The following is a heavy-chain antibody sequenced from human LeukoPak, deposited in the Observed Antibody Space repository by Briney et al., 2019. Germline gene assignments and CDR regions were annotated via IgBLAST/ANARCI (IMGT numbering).Heavy chain of an antibody. D-gene: IGHD5-18*01. CDR3: AKDLGGYSYGYPNY. V-gene: IGHV3-23*01. CDR1: GFTFSSYA. Sequence: GGSLRLSCAASGFTFSSYAMSWVRQAPGKGLEWVSAISGSGGSTYYADSVKGRFTISRDNSKNTPYLQMNSLRAEDTAVYYCAKDLGGYSYGYPNYWGQGTLVTVSS. J-gene: IGHJ4*02. CDR2: ISGSGGST.